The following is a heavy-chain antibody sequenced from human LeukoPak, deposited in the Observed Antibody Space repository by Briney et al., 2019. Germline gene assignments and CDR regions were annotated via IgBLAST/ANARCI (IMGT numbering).Heavy chain of an antibody. CDR3: ARAARTYYYDSSGYYDY. V-gene: IGHV1-69*13. CDR2: IIPIFGTA. J-gene: IGHJ4*02. D-gene: IGHD3-22*01. Sequence: SVKVSCKASGGTFSSYAISWVRQAPGQGLEWMGGIIPIFGTANYAQKFQGRVTITADESTSTAYMELSSLRSEDTAVYYCARAARTYYYDSSGYYDYWGQGTLVTVSS. CDR1: GGTFSSYA.